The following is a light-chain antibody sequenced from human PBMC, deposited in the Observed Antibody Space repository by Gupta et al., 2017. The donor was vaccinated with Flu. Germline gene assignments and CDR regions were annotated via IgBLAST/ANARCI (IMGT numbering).Light chain of an antibody. CDR2: DDT. V-gene: IGLV3-21*02. J-gene: IGLJ1*01. CDR3: QVWDSSSDHPGV. Sequence: SYVLTQPPPVSVAPGQTARSTCGGNSIGGRSVHWYRQRPGQAPVLVVYDDTDRPSGIPERFSGSNSGNTATLTINRVEAGDEADYYCQVWDSSSDHPGVFGTGTKVIV. CDR1: SIGGRS.